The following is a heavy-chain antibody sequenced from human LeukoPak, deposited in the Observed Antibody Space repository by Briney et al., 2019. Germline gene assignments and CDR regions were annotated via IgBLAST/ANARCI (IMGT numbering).Heavy chain of an antibody. Sequence: SETLSLTCTVSGGSISSYHWSWIRQPPGKGLEWIGYIYYSGSTNYNPSLKSRVTISVDTSKNQFSLKLSSVTAADTAVYYCASWYSSSSFGYFDYWGQGTLVTVSS. J-gene: IGHJ4*02. CDR2: IYYSGST. CDR1: GGSISSYH. V-gene: IGHV4-59*01. CDR3: ASWYSSSSFGYFDY. D-gene: IGHD6-6*01.